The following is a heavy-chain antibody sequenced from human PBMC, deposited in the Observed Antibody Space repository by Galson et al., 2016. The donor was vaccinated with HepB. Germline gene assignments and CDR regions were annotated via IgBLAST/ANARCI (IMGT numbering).Heavy chain of an antibody. J-gene: IGHJ4*02. CDR3: ARGNVIFGVVNPAFDY. D-gene: IGHD3-3*01. Sequence: ETLSLTCSVSGGSINSYYWNWIRQPPGKGLEWIGYIHYSGSTNYSPSLKSRVTLSTDTSKNQFSLELTSVTAADTAVYFCARGNVIFGVVNPAFDYWGQGTLITVSS. V-gene: IGHV4-59*08. CDR1: GGSINSYY. CDR2: IHYSGST.